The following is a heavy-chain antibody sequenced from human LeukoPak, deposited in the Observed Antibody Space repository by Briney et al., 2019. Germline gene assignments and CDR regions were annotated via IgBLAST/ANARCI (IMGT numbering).Heavy chain of an antibody. CDR1: AYSISSGYY. CDR2: IYHSEST. D-gene: IGHD2-15*01. Sequence: PSETLSLTCIVSAYSISSGYYWGWIRQPPGKGLEWIGSIYHSESTNYNPSLKSRVTISVDTSKNQFSLKLSSVTAGDTAVYYCARGVVAAPQTFDYWGQGTLVTVSS. CDR3: ARGVVAAPQTFDY. J-gene: IGHJ4*02. V-gene: IGHV4-38-2*02.